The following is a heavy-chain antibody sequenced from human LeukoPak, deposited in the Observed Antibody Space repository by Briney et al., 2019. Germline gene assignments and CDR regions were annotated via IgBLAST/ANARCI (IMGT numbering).Heavy chain of an antibody. Sequence: GSLRLSCAASGFTFSSFAMPWVRQAPGKGLGWVAVISYDGSNKYYADSVKGRFTISRDNSKNTLYLQMNSLRAEDTAVYYCARDMGELLYYFDYWGQGTLVTVSS. V-gene: IGHV3-30-3*01. CDR3: ARDMGELLYYFDY. J-gene: IGHJ4*02. D-gene: IGHD1-26*01. CDR1: GFTFSSFA. CDR2: ISYDGSNK.